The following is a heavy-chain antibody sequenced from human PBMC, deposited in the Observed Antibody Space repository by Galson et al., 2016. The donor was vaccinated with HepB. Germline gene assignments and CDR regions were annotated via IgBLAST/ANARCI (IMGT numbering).Heavy chain of an antibody. CDR1: GFTFDDYA. Sequence: SLRLSCAASGFTFDDYAMHWVRQAPGKGLEWVSGISWNSDKIAYADSVKGRFTISRDNAKNSLYLQMNSLRAEDTALYYCSKTRVGSWYTGGNFDYWGQGTLVTVSS. J-gene: IGHJ4*02. V-gene: IGHV3-9*01. CDR2: ISWNSDKI. D-gene: IGHD6-13*01. CDR3: SKTRVGSWYTGGNFDY.